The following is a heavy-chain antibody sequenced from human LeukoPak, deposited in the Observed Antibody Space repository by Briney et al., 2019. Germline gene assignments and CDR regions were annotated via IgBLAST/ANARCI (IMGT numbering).Heavy chain of an antibody. CDR3: ARVKTVCYFDY. Sequence: PSETLSLTCAVYGGSLSGYYWSWIRQPPGKGLEWIGEINHSGSTNYNPSLKSRVTISVDTSKNQFSLKLSSVTAADTAVYYCARVKTVCYFDYWGQGTLVTVSS. J-gene: IGHJ4*02. D-gene: IGHD4-17*01. CDR2: INHSGST. CDR1: GGSLSGYY. V-gene: IGHV4-34*01.